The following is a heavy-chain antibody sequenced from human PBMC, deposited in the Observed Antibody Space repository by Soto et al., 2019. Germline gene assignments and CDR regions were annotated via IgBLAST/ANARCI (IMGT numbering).Heavy chain of an antibody. V-gene: IGHV3-30*18. CDR3: AKRMGTWFDP. CDR1: GFIFSSYG. CDR2: ISSDGGDK. J-gene: IGHJ5*02. Sequence: QEQLVESGGGVVQPGRSLRISCAASGFIFSSYGMHWVRQAPGKGLEWVAVISSDGGDKDYAVSVKGRFAISRDNSKNTLFLQMNTLRPEDTAIYFCAKRMGTWFDPWGQGTLVSVSS. D-gene: IGHD7-27*01.